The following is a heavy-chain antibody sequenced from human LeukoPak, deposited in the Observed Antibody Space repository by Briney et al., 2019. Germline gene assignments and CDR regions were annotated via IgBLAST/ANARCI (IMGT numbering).Heavy chain of an antibody. V-gene: IGHV4-59*01. J-gene: IGHJ5*02. CDR1: GGSISSYY. Sequence: SETLSLTCTVSGGSISSYYWTWIRQPPRKGLEWIGYIYYSGSTNYSPSLKSRVTISVDTSKNQFSLKLSSVTAADTAVYYCARVNCGGDCYSTRGDWFDPWGLGTLLTVSS. CDR3: ARVNCGGDCYSTRGDWFDP. D-gene: IGHD2-21*02. CDR2: IYYSGST.